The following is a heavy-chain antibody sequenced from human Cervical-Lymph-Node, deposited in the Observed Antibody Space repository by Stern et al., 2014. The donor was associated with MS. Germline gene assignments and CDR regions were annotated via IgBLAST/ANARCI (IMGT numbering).Heavy chain of an antibody. Sequence: QLVASGGGVVQPGRSLRLSCAASGITFNNHGMHWVRQAPGKGLEWVAVISHDGTVKHYADSVKGRFTIFRDNSKMYLQMNSPRADDTAVYCWGGGGGKAGSSYESYFDYWGQGTLVTVSS. D-gene: IGHD5-18*01. CDR3: GGGGGKAGSSYESYFDY. CDR1: GITFNNHG. V-gene: IGHV3-30*03. J-gene: IGHJ4*02. CDR2: ISHDGTVK.